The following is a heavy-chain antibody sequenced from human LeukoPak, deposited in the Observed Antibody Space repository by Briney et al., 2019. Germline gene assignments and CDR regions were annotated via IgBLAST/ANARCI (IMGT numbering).Heavy chain of an antibody. J-gene: IGHJ5*02. CDR3: ARDGVRLGELSLFQLDP. V-gene: IGHV3-69-1*01. CDR2: IISGTT. D-gene: IGHD3-16*02. Sequence: GGSLGLSCEASGFTFSNYVMSWVRQGPGKGLEWVSSIISGTTYYADSLKGRFTISRDNAKNSLYLQMNSLRAEDTAVYYCARDGVRLGELSLFQLDPWGQGTLVTVSS. CDR1: GFTFSNYV.